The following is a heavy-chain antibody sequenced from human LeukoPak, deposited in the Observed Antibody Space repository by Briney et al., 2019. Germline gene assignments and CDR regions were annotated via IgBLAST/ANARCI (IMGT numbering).Heavy chain of an antibody. J-gene: IGHJ6*02. CDR3: ARVGYGSGSYPRQGMDV. CDR2: MNPNSGNT. CDR1: GYTFTSYD. D-gene: IGHD3-10*01. V-gene: IGHV1-8*03. Sequence: GASVKVSCKASGYTFTSYDINWVRQATGQGLEWMGWMNPNSGNTGYAQKFQGRVTITRNTSISTAYMELSSLRSEDTAVYYCARVGYGSGSYPRQGMDVWGQGTTVTVSS.